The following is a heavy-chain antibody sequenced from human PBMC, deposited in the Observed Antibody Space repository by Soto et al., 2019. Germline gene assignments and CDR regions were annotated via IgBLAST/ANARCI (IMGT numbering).Heavy chain of an antibody. Sequence: EVQLLESGGGLVQPGGSLRLSCVASGFTFSSYAMSWVRQAPEKGLEWVSGISGSGGSTYYADSVKGRFTISRDNSKNTLYQQMNSLRAEDTAVYYCAKYQKSTIPSRGGCHYWGQGTLVTVSS. CDR1: GFTFSSYA. J-gene: IGHJ4*02. CDR2: ISGSGGST. D-gene: IGHD2-2*01. V-gene: IGHV3-23*01. CDR3: AKYQKSTIPSRGGCHY.